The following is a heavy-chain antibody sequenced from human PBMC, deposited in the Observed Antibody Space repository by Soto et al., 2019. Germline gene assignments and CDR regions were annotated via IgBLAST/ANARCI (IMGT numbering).Heavy chain of an antibody. J-gene: IGHJ4*02. CDR1: GLTFSNYW. V-gene: IGHV3-74*01. D-gene: IGHD6-19*01. CDR3: ARAPYSSGWWGFDY. Sequence: PEESLRPSSATSGLTFSNYWMHWLRQAPGKGLVWVSRTSTDGSVTTYADSVKGRFTISRDNAKNTLYLQMNSLRTEDTAVYYCARAPYSSGWWGFDYWGQGT. CDR2: TSTDGSVT.